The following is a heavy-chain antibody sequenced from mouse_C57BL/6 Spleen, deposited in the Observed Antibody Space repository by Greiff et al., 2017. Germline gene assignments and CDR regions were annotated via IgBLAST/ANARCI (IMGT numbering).Heavy chain of an antibody. J-gene: IGHJ2*01. D-gene: IGHD4-1*01. Sequence: DVKLVESGGGLVQPGGSLKLSCAASGIDFSRYWMSWVRRAPGKGLEWIGEINPDSSTINYAPSLKDKFIISRDNAKNTLYLQMSKVRSEDTALYYCASGLNWDGYFDYWGQGTTLTVSS. CDR2: INPDSSTI. CDR3: ASGLNWDGYFDY. V-gene: IGHV4-1*01. CDR1: GIDFSRYW.